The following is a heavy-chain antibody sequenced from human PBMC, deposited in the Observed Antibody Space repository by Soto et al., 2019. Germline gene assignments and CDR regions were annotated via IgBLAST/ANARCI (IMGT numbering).Heavy chain of an antibody. CDR1: GGSISSYY. CDR2: IYTSGST. Sequence: LSLTCTVSGGSISSYYWSWIRQPAGKGLEWIGRIYTSGSTNYNPSLKSRVTMSVDTSKNQFSLKLSSVTAADTAVYYCARESGYCSSTSCYRFYWFDPWGQGTLVTVSS. D-gene: IGHD2-2*02. J-gene: IGHJ5*02. V-gene: IGHV4-4*07. CDR3: ARESGYCSSTSCYRFYWFDP.